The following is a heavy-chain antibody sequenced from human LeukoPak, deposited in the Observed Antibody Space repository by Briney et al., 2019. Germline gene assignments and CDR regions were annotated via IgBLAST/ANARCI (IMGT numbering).Heavy chain of an antibody. D-gene: IGHD3-10*01. CDR3: ARGRGSTGAVKYYFDY. J-gene: IGHJ4*02. V-gene: IGHV4-4*07. CDR1: GGSISSYY. CDR2: IYTSGST. Sequence: PSETLSLTCTVSGGSISSYYWSWIRQPAGKGLEWIGRIYTSGSTNHNPSLKSRVTMSVDTSKNQFSLKLSSVTAADTAVYYCARGRGSTGAVKYYFDYWGQGTLVTVSS.